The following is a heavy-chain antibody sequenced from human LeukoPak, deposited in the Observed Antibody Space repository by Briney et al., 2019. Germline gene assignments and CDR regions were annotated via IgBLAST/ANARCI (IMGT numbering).Heavy chain of an antibody. J-gene: IGHJ4*02. CDR3: AKSGGYGLIDY. CDR2: LHYGGGN. V-gene: IGHV4-39*01. CDR1: GGSISDDTYY. Sequence: SETLSLTCTVSGGSISDDTYYWGWIRQPPGKGLEWIGSLHYGGGNYYNPSLKSRVTISIDTSKNQFSLKLSSVTAADTAIYYCAKSGGYGLIDYWGQGTLVTVSS. D-gene: IGHD1-26*01.